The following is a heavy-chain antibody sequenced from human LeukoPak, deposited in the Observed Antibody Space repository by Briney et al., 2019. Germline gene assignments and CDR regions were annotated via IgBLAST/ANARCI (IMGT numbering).Heavy chain of an antibody. CDR2: IKSKTDGGTT. CDR3: TTGRIAARPPLYYYYYMDV. J-gene: IGHJ6*03. V-gene: IGHV3-15*01. Sequence: GGSLRLSCAASGFTFSNAWMSWVRQAPGKGLEWVGRIKSKTDGGTTDYAAPVKGRFTISRDDSKNTLYLQMNSLKTEDTAVYYCTTGRIAARPPLYYYYYMDVWGKGTTVTVSS. CDR1: GFTFSNAW. D-gene: IGHD6-6*01.